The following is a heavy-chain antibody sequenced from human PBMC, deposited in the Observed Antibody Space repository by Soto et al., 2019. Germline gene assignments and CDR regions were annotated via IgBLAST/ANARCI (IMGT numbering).Heavy chain of an antibody. V-gene: IGHV1-2*02. CDR1: GYSFTAYS. Sequence: GASVKLSCEASGYSFTAYSMHWVRQAPGQGLEWMGWFNPNSGDTIYSQKFQGRVTLTRDTSISTAYFELTGLRSDDTAVYSCAREASAVISLDYWRQGTLVTVSS. J-gene: IGHJ4*02. CDR3: AREASAVISLDY. D-gene: IGHD2-21*01. CDR2: FNPNSGDT.